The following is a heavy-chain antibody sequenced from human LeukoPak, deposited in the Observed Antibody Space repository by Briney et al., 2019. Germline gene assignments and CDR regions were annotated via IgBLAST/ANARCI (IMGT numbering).Heavy chain of an antibody. CDR1: GFMFSAYG. CDR3: AKDGDCGGGGCFPNNFNY. Sequence: GGSLRLSCAASGFMFSAYGMHWVRQAPGKGLEWVAVISSDGSGKNYADSVKGRFTMSRDNSKNTLYLQMNSLRTEDTAVYCCAKDGDCGGGGCFPNNFNYWGQGTLVTVSS. D-gene: IGHD2-15*01. CDR2: ISSDGSGK. J-gene: IGHJ4*02. V-gene: IGHV3-30*18.